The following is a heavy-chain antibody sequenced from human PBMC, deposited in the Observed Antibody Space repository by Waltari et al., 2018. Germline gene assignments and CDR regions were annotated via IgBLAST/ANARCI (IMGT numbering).Heavy chain of an antibody. CDR1: GGSVTSASDY. Sequence: QVQLQESGPGLLKPSETLSLTCTVSGGSVTSASDYWSWIRQPPGKGLEWIGYVSNSGDTNYKPSLRGRVTISLDTSRNQCSLKVSSVTAADTAMYYCARGSDAYKTAYWGQGTLVTVSS. D-gene: IGHD1-1*01. V-gene: IGHV4-61*01. CDR2: VSNSGDT. CDR3: ARGSDAYKTAY. J-gene: IGHJ4*02.